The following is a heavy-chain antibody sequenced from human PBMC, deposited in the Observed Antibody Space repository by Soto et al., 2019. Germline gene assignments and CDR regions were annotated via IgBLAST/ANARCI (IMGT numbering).Heavy chain of an antibody. V-gene: IGHV4-4*07. CDR2: IYSSGKT. J-gene: IGHJ4*02. CDR1: VASINNSY. CDR3: ARGPGLLPLGYFDY. Sequence: SETLSLTCTVSVASINNSYWSWIRQPAGNGLEWIGRIYSSGKTNYNSSLKSRVTMSVDTSKNQFSLNLGSVTAADTAVYYCARGPGLLPLGYFDYWGQGTLVTVSS.